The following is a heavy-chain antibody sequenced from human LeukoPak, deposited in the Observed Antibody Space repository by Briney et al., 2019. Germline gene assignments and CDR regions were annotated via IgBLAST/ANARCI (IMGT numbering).Heavy chain of an antibody. Sequence: PGGSLRLSCAASGFTFSSYAMHWVRQAPGKGLEWVAVISYDGSNEYYADSVKGRFTISRDNSKNTLYLQMNSLRAEDTAVYYCAKDSLRTGPYCSSTSCQPPHDFQHWGQGTLVTVSS. J-gene: IGHJ1*01. D-gene: IGHD2-2*01. CDR1: GFTFSSYA. V-gene: IGHV3-30-3*01. CDR2: ISYDGSNE. CDR3: AKDSLRTGPYCSSTSCQPPHDFQH.